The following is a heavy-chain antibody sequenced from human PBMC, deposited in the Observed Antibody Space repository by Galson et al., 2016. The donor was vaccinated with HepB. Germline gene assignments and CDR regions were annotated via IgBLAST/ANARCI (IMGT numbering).Heavy chain of an antibody. V-gene: IGHV3-23*01. CDR1: GFTFSNYA. CDR2: ISGSGDTT. CDR3: AKDRRYCSGGSCYWSDYYFDL. Sequence: SLRLSCAASGFTFSNYAMSWVRQAPGKGLEWVSGISGSGDTTHYADSVKGRFTISRDNSKNTLYLQMNSLRTEDTAVYYCAKDRRYCSGGSCYWSDYYFDLWGRDTLVTVSS. J-gene: IGHJ2*01. D-gene: IGHD2-15*01.